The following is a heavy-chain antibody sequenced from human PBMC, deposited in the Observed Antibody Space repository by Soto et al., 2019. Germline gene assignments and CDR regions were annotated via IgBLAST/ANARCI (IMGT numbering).Heavy chain of an antibody. V-gene: IGHV3-30*18. CDR2: ISYDGSNK. CDR3: AKDGIVVVPAATNWFDP. D-gene: IGHD2-2*01. CDR1: GFTFSSYG. Sequence: GGSLRLSCAASGFTFSSYGMHWVRQAPGKGLEWVAVISYDGSNKYYADSVKGRFTISRDNSKNTLYLQMNSLRAEDTAVYYCAKDGIVVVPAATNWFDPWGQGTLVTVSS. J-gene: IGHJ5*02.